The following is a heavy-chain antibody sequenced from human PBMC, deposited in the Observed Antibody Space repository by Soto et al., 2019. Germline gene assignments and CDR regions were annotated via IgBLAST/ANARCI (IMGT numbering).Heavy chain of an antibody. CDR3: ARQRTTVVTQAYFDH. Sequence: SETLSLTCIVSGESISSSSYYWGWIRQPPGKGLEWIGSIYYSGRTYYNPSFKSRVTISIDKSKNQLSLKLSYVTATDTAVYYCARQRTTVVTQAYFDHWGQGALVT. J-gene: IGHJ4*02. CDR2: IYYSGRT. V-gene: IGHV4-39*01. CDR1: GESISSSSYY. D-gene: IGHD2-21*02.